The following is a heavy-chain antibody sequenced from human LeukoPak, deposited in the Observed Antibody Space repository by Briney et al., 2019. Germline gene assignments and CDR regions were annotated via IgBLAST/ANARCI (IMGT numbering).Heavy chain of an antibody. V-gene: IGHV3-21*01. CDR3: AAGRSGY. CDR1: GFTFSTYI. Sequence: GGSLRLSCAASGFTFSTYIMNWVRQTPGKGLEWVSSIGTSTSYIYYADSVKGRFTISRDNAKNSLYLEMNSLRAEDTAVYYCAAGRSGYWGQGTLVTVSS. J-gene: IGHJ4*02. CDR2: IGTSTSYI. D-gene: IGHD1-14*01.